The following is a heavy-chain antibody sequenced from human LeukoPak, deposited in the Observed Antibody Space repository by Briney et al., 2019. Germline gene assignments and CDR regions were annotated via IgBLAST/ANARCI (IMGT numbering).Heavy chain of an antibody. CDR1: GFTFSRYA. V-gene: IGHV3-23*01. CDR3: AKGGLYTREALDY. Sequence: PGGSLRLSCAGSGFTFSRYAMSWVRQAPGKGLEWVSDISRSGVSSDYADSVKGRFSISRDNSKNTLSLQMNSLRAEDTAVYYCAKGGLYTREALDYWGQGTLVAVSS. J-gene: IGHJ4*02. CDR2: ISRSGVSS. D-gene: IGHD6-13*01.